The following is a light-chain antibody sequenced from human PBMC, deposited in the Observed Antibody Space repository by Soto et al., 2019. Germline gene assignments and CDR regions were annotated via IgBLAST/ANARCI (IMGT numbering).Light chain of an antibody. CDR2: DIS. V-gene: IGLV2-14*01. J-gene: IGLJ2*01. CDR3: SSYTSSTTLV. CDR1: IRDVGGYKY. Sequence: QSALTQPASVSGSPGQSITISCTGTIRDVGGYKYVSWYQQHPGKAPKLMIYDISNRPSGVSNRFSVSQSGNTASLTISGLQAEDEADYYCSSYTSSTTLVFGGGTKLTVL.